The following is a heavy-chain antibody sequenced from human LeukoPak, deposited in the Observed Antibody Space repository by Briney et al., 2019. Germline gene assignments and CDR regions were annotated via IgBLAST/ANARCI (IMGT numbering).Heavy chain of an antibody. CDR2: IYTSGST. CDR1: GGSISSYY. D-gene: IGHD6-19*01. Sequence: PSETLSLTCTVSGGSISSYYWSWLRQPAGKGLEWIGRIYTSGSTNYNPSLKSRVTMSVDTSKNQFSLKLSSVTAADTAVYCCAREPSIAVAGTGSYYFDYWGQGTLGTVSS. J-gene: IGHJ4*02. V-gene: IGHV4-4*07. CDR3: AREPSIAVAGTGSYYFDY.